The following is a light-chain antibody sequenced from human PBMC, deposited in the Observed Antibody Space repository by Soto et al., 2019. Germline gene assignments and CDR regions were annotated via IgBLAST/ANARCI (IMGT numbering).Light chain of an antibody. CDR1: QGISSY. CDR2: AAS. V-gene: IGKV1-9*01. CDR3: QQLNSFPIT. J-gene: IGKJ5*01. Sequence: DIQLTQSPSFLSASVGDRVTITCRASQGISSYLAWYQQRPGKAPKLLIYAASTLQSGVPSRFSGSGSGTEFTLTISSLQPEDFATYICQQLNSFPITFGQGTRLEIK.